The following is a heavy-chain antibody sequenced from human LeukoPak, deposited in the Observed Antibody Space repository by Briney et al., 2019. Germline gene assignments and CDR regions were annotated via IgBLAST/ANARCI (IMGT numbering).Heavy chain of an antibody. D-gene: IGHD3-10*01. J-gene: IGHJ3*02. V-gene: IGHV3-53*01. Sequence: GGSLRLSCAASGFTFSDYYMNWVRQAPGKGLEWVSVIYSGGSTYYADSVKGRFTISRDNSKNTLYLQMSSLRAEDTAVYYCARVGARVVTSSAAFDIWGQGTMVTVSS. CDR1: GFTFSDYY. CDR2: IYSGGST. CDR3: ARVGARVVTSSAAFDI.